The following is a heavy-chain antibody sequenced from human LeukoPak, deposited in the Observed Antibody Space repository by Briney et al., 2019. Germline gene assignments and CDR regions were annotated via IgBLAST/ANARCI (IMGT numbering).Heavy chain of an antibody. Sequence: ASVKVSCKASGYTFTGYYMHWVRQAPGQGLEWMGRINPNSGDTNYAQKFQGRVTMTRDTSISTAYMELSRLRSDATAVYYCARDPSHGDYPFYYWGQGTLVTVSS. CDR2: INPNSGDT. J-gene: IGHJ4*02. CDR1: GYTFTGYY. D-gene: IGHD4-17*01. V-gene: IGHV1-2*06. CDR3: ARDPSHGDYPFYY.